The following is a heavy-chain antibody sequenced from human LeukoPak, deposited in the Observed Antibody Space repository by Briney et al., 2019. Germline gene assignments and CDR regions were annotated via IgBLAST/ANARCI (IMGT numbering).Heavy chain of an antibody. Sequence: GGSLRLSCAASGFIFGNYAMSWVRQAPGKGLEWVSVISGSGSSTYHADSVKGRFTISRDNSKNTLYLQMNSLRAEDTAVYYCAKALTTTERIFDYWGQGTLITVSS. CDR3: AKALTTTERIFDY. V-gene: IGHV3-23*01. J-gene: IGHJ4*02. CDR1: GFIFGNYA. D-gene: IGHD4-17*01. CDR2: ISGSGSST.